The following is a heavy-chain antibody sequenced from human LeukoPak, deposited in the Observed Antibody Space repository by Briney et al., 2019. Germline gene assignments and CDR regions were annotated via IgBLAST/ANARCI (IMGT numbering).Heavy chain of an antibody. CDR2: ISSSSSYI. CDR1: GFTFSSYS. Sequence: PGGSLRLSCAASGFTFSSYSMNWVRQAPGKGLEWVSSISSSSSYIYYADSVKGRFTISRDNAKNSLYLQMNSLRAEDTAVYYCARDGSTGDYSFDYWGQGTLVTVSS. CDR3: ARDGSTGDYSFDY. V-gene: IGHV3-21*01. J-gene: IGHJ4*02. D-gene: IGHD7-27*01.